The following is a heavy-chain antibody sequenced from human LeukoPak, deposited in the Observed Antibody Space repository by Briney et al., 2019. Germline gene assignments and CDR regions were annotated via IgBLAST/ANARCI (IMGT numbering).Heavy chain of an antibody. CDR1: GFTFSSYA. J-gene: IGHJ4*02. V-gene: IGHV3-30*04. CDR3: ARDCGGDCYNFGY. D-gene: IGHD2-21*02. Sequence: GGSLRLSCAASGFTFSSYAMHWVRQAPGKGLEWVAVISYDGSNKYYADSVKGRFTISRDNSKNTLYLQMNSLRAEDTAVYYCARDCGGDCYNFGYWGQGTLVTVSS. CDR2: ISYDGSNK.